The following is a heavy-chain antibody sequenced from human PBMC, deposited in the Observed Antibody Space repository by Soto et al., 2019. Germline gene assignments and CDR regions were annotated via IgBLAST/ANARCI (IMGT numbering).Heavy chain of an antibody. CDR3: ARRLLWFGEFTYYYCYGMDV. V-gene: IGHV3-30-3*01. J-gene: IGHJ6*02. CDR2: ISYDGSNK. CDR1: GFTFSSYA. Sequence: GGSLRLSCAASGFTFSSYAMHWVRQAPGKGLEWVAVISYDGSNKYYADSVKGRFTISRDNSKNTLYLQMNSLRPEDTAVYYCARRLLWFGEFTYYYCYGMDVWGQGTTVTVSS. D-gene: IGHD3-10*01.